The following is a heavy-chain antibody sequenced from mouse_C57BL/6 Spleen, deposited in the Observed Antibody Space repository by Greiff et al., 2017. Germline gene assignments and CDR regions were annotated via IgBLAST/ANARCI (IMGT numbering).Heavy chain of an antibody. Sequence: VQLQQPGAELVKPGASVKLSCKASGYTFTSYWMHWVKQRPGQGLEWIGMIHPNSGSTNYNEKFKSKATLTADKSSSTAYMQLSSLTSEDSAVYYCARGGWEAYFDYWGQGTTRTVSS. D-gene: IGHD1-1*02. V-gene: IGHV1-64*01. CDR3: ARGGWEAYFDY. CDR1: GYTFTSYW. J-gene: IGHJ2*01. CDR2: IHPNSGST.